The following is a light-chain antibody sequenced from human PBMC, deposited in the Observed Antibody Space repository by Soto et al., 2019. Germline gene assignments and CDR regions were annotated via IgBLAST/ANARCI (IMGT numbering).Light chain of an antibody. Sequence: EIVMTQSPATLSVSPGERATLSCRASQSVSSNLAWYQQKPGQAPRLLIYGASTRATGIPARFRDSGSGTEFTLTISSLQSEDFAVYYCQQYNNWLTFGGGTKVEIK. CDR2: GAS. CDR1: QSVSSN. V-gene: IGKV3-15*01. J-gene: IGKJ4*01. CDR3: QQYNNWLT.